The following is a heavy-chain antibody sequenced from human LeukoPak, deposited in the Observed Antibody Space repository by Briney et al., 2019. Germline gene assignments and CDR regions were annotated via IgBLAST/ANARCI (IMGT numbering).Heavy chain of an antibody. CDR3: ARFGYYYDSSGYYPY. V-gene: IGHV3-48*04. D-gene: IGHD3-22*01. Sequence: GGSLRLSCAASGFTFSSYNMNWVRQSPGKGLEWLSYITSSSSTIYYADSVKGRFTNSRDNAKNSLYLQMNSLRAEDTAVYYCARFGYYYDSSGYYPYWGQGTLVTVSS. CDR2: ITSSSSTI. J-gene: IGHJ4*02. CDR1: GFTFSSYN.